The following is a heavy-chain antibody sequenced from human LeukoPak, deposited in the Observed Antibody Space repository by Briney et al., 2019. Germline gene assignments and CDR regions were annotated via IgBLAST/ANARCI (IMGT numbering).Heavy chain of an antibody. V-gene: IGHV4-34*01. D-gene: IGHD5-18*01. CDR3: ARGPGLWSFDY. J-gene: IGHJ4*02. Sequence: SETLSLTCAVYGGSFSGYYWSWIRQPPGKGLEWIGEINHSGSTNYNPSLKSRVPISVDTSKNQFSLKLSSVTAADTAVYYCARGPGLWSFDYWGQGTLVTVSS. CDR1: GGSFSGYY. CDR2: INHSGST.